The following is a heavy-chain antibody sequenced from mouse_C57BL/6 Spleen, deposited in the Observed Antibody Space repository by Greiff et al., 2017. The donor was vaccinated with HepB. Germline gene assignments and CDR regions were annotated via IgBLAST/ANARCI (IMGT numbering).Heavy chain of an antibody. V-gene: IGHV1-80*01. CDR2: IYPGDGDT. Sequence: VQLQQSGAELVKPGASVKISCKASGYAFSSYWMNWVKQRPGKGLEWIGQIYPGDGDTNYNGKFKGKATLTADKSSSTAYMQLSSLTSEDSAVYFCAREEGITTVGPFAYWGQGTLVTVSA. D-gene: IGHD1-1*01. J-gene: IGHJ3*01. CDR1: GYAFSSYW. CDR3: AREEGITTVGPFAY.